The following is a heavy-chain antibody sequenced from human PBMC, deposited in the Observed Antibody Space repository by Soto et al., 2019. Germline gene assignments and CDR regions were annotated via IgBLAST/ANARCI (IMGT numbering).Heavy chain of an antibody. J-gene: IGHJ4*02. CDR2: IRSKAYSGAP. V-gene: IGHV3-49*04. CDR3: TRGRVEMGVTYIFDY. D-gene: IGHD2-8*01. CDR1: GFIGDEA. Sequence: PGGSLRLSCTTSGFIGDEAVSWVRQAPGKGLEWVGLIRSKAYSGAPEFAPSVKGRFTFSRDESKNIAYLQMNSLKTEDTAVYYCTRGRVEMGVTYIFDYWGQGT.